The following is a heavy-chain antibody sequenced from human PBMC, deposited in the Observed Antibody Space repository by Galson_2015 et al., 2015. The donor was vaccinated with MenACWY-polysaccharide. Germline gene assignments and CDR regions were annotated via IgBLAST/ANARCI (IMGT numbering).Heavy chain of an antibody. CDR2: SSSGGYSS. J-gene: IGHJ1*01. CDR3: ARSFSNIRQFDL. CDR1: GFTLSDHF. V-gene: IGHV3-11*01. D-gene: IGHD4-11*01. Sequence: SLRLSCAASGFTLSDHFMSWIRQAPGKGLEWLSYSSSGGYSSSYADSVKGRFTISRDNAKNSLYLQLDSLRAEDTAIYYCARSFSNIRQFDLWGQGTLLTVAS.